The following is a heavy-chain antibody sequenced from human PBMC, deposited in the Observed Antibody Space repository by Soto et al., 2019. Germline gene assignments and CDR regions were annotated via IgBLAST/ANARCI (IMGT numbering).Heavy chain of an antibody. J-gene: IGHJ5*02. Sequence: WTWIRQPPGKGLEWIGNIHYSGSTSYNPSLKGRVTMSADTSENQLSLKLISVTAADTAVYYCARGRITVAGLTPWGQGTLVTVSS. CDR2: IHYSGST. D-gene: IGHD6-19*01. V-gene: IGHV4-59*12. CDR3: ARGRITVAGLTP.